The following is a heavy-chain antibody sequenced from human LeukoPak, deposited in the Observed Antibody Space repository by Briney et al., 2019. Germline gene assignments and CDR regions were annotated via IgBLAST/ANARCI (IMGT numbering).Heavy chain of an antibody. V-gene: IGHV1-2*02. CDR2: INPNSGGT. CDR3: ARTLKDYGMDV. J-gene: IGHJ6*02. CDR1: GCTFTGYY. Sequence: GASVQDSCKASGCTFTGYYMHWVRQAPGQGLEWMGWINPNSGGTNYAQKFQGRVTMTRDTSISTAYMELSRLRSDDTAVYYCARTLKDYGMDVWGQGTTVTVSS.